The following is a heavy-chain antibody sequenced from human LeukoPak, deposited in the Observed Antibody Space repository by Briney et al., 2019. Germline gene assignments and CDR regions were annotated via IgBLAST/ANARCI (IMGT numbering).Heavy chain of an antibody. J-gene: IGHJ3*02. V-gene: IGHV1-69*13. D-gene: IGHD2-15*01. CDR2: IIPIFGTP. Sequence: ASVKVSCKASGYTFTSYGISWVRQAPGQGLEWRGGIIPIFGTPNYAQKFQGRVTITADESTSTAYMDLSSLRSEDTAIYYCARGAAYCSDGSCRVGALDIWGQGTMVTVSS. CDR1: GYTFTSYG. CDR3: ARGAAYCSDGSCRVGALDI.